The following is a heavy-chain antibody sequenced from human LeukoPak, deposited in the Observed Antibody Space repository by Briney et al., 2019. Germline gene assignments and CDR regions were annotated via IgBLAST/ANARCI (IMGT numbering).Heavy chain of an antibody. D-gene: IGHD3-10*01. V-gene: IGHV3-7*01. CDR1: EFSFSTNW. CDR3: ARSPAGDAWPPAYYMDV. Sequence: GGSLRLSCAASEFSFSTNWMSWVRQAPGKGLERVANIKEDGTEKYYVGSVKGRFTISRDNAKKSLYLQMNSLRDDDTAVYFCARSPAGDAWPPAYYMDVWGKGTTVTVSS. CDR2: IKEDGTEK. J-gene: IGHJ6*03.